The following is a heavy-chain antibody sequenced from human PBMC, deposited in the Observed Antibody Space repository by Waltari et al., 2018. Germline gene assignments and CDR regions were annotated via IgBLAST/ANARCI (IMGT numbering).Heavy chain of an antibody. CDR3: AKTWYYDFGSGYSSDAFDI. V-gene: IGHV4-39*01. CDR1: GGSISSSSYY. CDR2: IYYSGST. D-gene: IGHD3-3*01. J-gene: IGHJ3*02. Sequence: QLQLQESGPGLVKPSETLSLTCTVSGGSISSSSYYWAWIRQPPAKGLAWIGSIYYSGSTYYNPSLKSRVTISVDTSKNQFSLKLSSVTAADTAVYYCAKTWYYDFGSGYSSDAFDIWGQGTMVTVSS.